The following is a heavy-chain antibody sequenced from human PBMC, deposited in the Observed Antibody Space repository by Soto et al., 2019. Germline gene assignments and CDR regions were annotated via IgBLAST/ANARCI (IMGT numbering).Heavy chain of an antibody. V-gene: IGHV1-8*01. CDR2: MNPNSGNT. CDR3: AREAVDIDAFDI. J-gene: IGHJ3*02. Sequence: ASGKVSCKASGYTFTSYDINWVRQATGQGLEWMGWMNPNSGNTGYAQKFQGRVTMTRNTSISTAYMELSSLRSEDTAVYYCAREAVDIDAFDIWGQGTMVTVSS. D-gene: IGHD5-12*01. CDR1: GYTFTSYD.